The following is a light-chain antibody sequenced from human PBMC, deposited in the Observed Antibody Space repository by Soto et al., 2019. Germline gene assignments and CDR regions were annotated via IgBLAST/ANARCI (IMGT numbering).Light chain of an antibody. CDR1: QSVSSN. J-gene: IGKJ4*01. CDR2: GAS. CDR3: QQYNNWRALT. V-gene: IGKV3-15*01. Sequence: EILMTQSPATLSVSPGERATLSCRASQSVSSNLAWYQQKPGQSPRVLIYGASTRATGIPARFSGSGSGTEFTLTISSLQSEDFAVYYCQQYNNWRALTFGGGTKVEIK.